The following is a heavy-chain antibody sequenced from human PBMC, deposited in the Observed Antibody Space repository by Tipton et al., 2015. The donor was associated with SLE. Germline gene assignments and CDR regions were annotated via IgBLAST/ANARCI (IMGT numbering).Heavy chain of an antibody. V-gene: IGHV4-38-2*02. J-gene: IGHJ4*02. CDR2: IYHSGST. CDR1: GHSISSGYS. Sequence: TLSLTCTVSGHSISSGYSWAWIRQPPGEGLEWIGSIYHSGSTYYNPSLKSRVTISVDTSKDQFSLELHSVTAADTAVYYCARGRYYFDYWGQGTLVTVSS. CDR3: ARGRYYFDY.